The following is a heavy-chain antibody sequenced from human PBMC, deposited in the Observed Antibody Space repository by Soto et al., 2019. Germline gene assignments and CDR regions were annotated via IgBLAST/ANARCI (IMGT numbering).Heavy chain of an antibody. D-gene: IGHD4-17*01. CDR1: GFSVSSDY. Sequence: GGSLRLSCAASGFSVSSDYMSWVRQAPGKGLEWVSAISGSGGNTYYADSVKGRFTISRDSSKNTLYLQMNSLRAEDTAIYYCAKASMGTTKGKYYFDYWGQGTLVTVSS. V-gene: IGHV3-23*01. CDR2: ISGSGGNT. CDR3: AKASMGTTKGKYYFDY. J-gene: IGHJ4*02.